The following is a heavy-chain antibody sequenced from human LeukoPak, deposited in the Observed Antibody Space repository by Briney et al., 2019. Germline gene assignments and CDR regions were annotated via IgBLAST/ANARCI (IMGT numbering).Heavy chain of an antibody. V-gene: IGHV1-8*01. CDR2: MNPNSGDT. Sequence: ASVKVSCKASGYTFTNYDINWVRQATGQGLEWMGWMNPNSGDTGYEQKFQGRVTMTRNISINTAYMELSSLISEDTAVYYCARGRVHSSGWYSHPDSYYHGMDVWGQGTTVTVSS. J-gene: IGHJ6*02. CDR3: ARGRVHSSGWYSHPDSYYHGMDV. D-gene: IGHD6-13*01. CDR1: GYTFTNYD.